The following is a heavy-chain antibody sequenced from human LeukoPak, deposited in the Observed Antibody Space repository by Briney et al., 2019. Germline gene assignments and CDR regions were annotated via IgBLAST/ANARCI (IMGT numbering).Heavy chain of an antibody. CDR2: IRYDGSNK. D-gene: IGHD4-23*01. J-gene: IGHJ4*02. Sequence: PGGSLRLSCAASGFTFSSYGMHWVRQAPGKGLEWVAFIRYDGSNKYYADSVKGRFTISRDNSKNTLYLQMNSLRAEDTAVSYCAKVLAVTSYGAKSIFDHWGQGTLVTVSS. CDR3: AKVLAVTSYGAKSIFDH. V-gene: IGHV3-30*02. CDR1: GFTFSSYG.